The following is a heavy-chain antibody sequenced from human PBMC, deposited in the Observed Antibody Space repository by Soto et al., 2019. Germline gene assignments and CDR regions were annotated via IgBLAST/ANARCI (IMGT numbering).Heavy chain of an antibody. V-gene: IGHV1-18*01. CDR3: ARSVLAARHLKFDY. CDR1: GYTFTSYG. J-gene: IGHJ4*02. D-gene: IGHD6-6*01. CDR2: ISAYNGNT. Sequence: ASVKVPCKASGYTFTSYGISWVRQAPGQGLEWMGWISAYNGNTNYAQKLQGRVTMTTDTSTSTAYMELRSLRSDDTAVYYCARSVLAARHLKFDYWGQGTLVTVSS.